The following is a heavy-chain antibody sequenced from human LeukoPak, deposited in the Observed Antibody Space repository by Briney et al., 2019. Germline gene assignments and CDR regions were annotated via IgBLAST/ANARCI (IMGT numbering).Heavy chain of an antibody. CDR1: GFTFSSYG. D-gene: IGHD6-19*01. CDR2: ISYDGSNK. V-gene: IGHV3-30*18. Sequence: GGSLRLSCAASGFTFSSYGMHWVRQAPGKGLEWVAVISYDGSNKYYADSVEGRFTISRDNSKNTLHLQMNSLRAEDTAVYYCAKDQDPIAVAGHYFDYWGQGTLVTVSS. J-gene: IGHJ4*02. CDR3: AKDQDPIAVAGHYFDY.